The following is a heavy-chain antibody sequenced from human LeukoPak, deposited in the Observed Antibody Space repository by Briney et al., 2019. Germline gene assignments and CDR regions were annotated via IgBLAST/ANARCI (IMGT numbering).Heavy chain of an antibody. CDR1: GFTFSSYW. J-gene: IGHJ4*02. V-gene: IGHV3-7*01. CDR2: IKQDGSEK. Sequence: GGSLRLSCAASGFTFSSYWMSWVRQAPGKGLEWVANIKQDGSEKYYVDSVKGRFTISRDNAKNSLYLQMNSLRAEDTAVYYCARGGLWFGELFAGFDYWGQGTLVTVSS. D-gene: IGHD3-10*01. CDR3: ARGGLWFGELFAGFDY.